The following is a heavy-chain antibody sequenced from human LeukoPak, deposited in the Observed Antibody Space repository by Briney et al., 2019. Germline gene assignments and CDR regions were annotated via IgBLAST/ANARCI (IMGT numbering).Heavy chain of an antibody. CDR1: GFTFSRYA. CDR2: ISYDGSNK. D-gene: IGHD6-19*01. CDR3: AREKGSGWYEGFDY. Sequence: PGGSLRLSCAASGFTFSRYAMHWVRQAPGKGLEWVAVISYDGSNKYYADSVKGRFTISRDNSKNTLYLQMNSLRAEDTAVYYCAREKGSGWYEGFDYWGQGTLVTVSS. J-gene: IGHJ4*02. V-gene: IGHV3-30*04.